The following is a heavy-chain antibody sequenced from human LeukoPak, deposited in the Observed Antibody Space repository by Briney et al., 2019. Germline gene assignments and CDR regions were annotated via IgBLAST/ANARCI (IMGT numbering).Heavy chain of an antibody. CDR3: SRQRSTSTYYFGLDV. V-gene: IGHV6-1*01. CDR2: AYYRSKWNT. CDR1: GDTVSSNTAA. J-gene: IGHJ6*02. Sequence: SQTLSLTCAISGDTVSSNTAAWNWIRQSPSRGLEWLGRAYYRSKWNTDYAASVQNRITINPDTSTNQFSLQLKSATPEDTAVYYCSRQRSTSTYYFGLDVWGQGTTVTVSS. D-gene: IGHD6-6*01.